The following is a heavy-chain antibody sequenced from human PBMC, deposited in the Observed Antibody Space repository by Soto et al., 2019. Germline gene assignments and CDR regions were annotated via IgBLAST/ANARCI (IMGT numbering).Heavy chain of an antibody. D-gene: IGHD4-17*01. CDR3: ARPSMGGDYGDYGVFDY. J-gene: IGHJ4*02. CDR2: ISSSSSYT. V-gene: IGHV3-11*06. CDR1: GFTFSDYY. Sequence: QVQLVESGGGLVKPGGSLRLSCAASGFTFSDYYMSWIRQAPGKGLEWVSYISSSSSYTNYADSVKGRFTISRDNAKNSLYLQMNSLRADDTAVYYCARPSMGGDYGDYGVFDYWGQGTLVTVSS.